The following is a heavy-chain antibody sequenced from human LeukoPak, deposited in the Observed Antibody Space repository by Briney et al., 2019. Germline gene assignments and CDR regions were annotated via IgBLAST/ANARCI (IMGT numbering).Heavy chain of an antibody. CDR1: GGSISSGGYY. J-gene: IGHJ4*02. V-gene: IGHV4-31*03. CDR3: ARGDTYYYDSSGSYYFDY. Sequence: SQTLSLTCTVSGGSISSGGYYWSWIRQHPGKGLEWIGYIYYSGSTYSYPSLKSRVTISVDTSKNQFSLKLSSVTAADTAVYYCARGDTYYYDSSGSYYFDYWGQGTLVTVSS. CDR2: IYYSGST. D-gene: IGHD3-22*01.